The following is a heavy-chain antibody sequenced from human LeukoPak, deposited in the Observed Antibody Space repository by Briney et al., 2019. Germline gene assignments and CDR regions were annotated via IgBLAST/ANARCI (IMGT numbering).Heavy chain of an antibody. CDR1: GYTFTSYD. CDR3: ARDSSSWYAYYGMDV. D-gene: IGHD6-13*01. CDR2: MNPNSGNT. V-gene: IGHV1-8*01. J-gene: IGHJ6*01. Sequence: ASVKVSCKASGYTFTSYDIIWVRQATGQGLEWMGWMNPNSGNTGYAQKFQGRVTMTRNTSISTAYMELSSLRSEDTAVYYCARDSSSWYAYYGMDVWGQGTTVTVSS.